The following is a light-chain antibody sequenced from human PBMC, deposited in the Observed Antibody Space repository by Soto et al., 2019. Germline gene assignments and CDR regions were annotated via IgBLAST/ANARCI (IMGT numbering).Light chain of an antibody. CDR2: KAS. Sequence: DIQMTQSPSTLSASVGDRVTITCRASQSISSWLAWDQQKPGKAPKLLIYKASSLESGVPSRFSGSGSGTEFTLTISSLQPDDFATYYCQQYNSWWTFGQGTKVDIK. V-gene: IGKV1-5*03. J-gene: IGKJ1*01. CDR3: QQYNSWWT. CDR1: QSISSW.